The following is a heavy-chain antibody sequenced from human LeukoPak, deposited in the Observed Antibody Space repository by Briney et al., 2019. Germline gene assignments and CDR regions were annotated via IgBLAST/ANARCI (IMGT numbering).Heavy chain of an antibody. V-gene: IGHV3-11*06. Sequence: GGSLRLSCAASGFTFSDYFMSWVRQAPGKGLEWLSYINGRGTYIDYAESLKGRITISRDNAKNSLYLQMNSLRAEDTAAYYCAPYQLLIAYWGQGTLVTVSS. CDR2: INGRGTYI. J-gene: IGHJ4*02. CDR1: GFTFSDYF. D-gene: IGHD2-2*01. CDR3: APYQLLIAY.